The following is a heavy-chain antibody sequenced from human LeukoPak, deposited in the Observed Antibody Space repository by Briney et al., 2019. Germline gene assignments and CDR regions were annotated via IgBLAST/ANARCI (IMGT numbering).Heavy chain of an antibody. CDR3: ARDVFLGAVAGRRADY. Sequence: ASVKVSCKASGYTFTSYGISWVRQAPGQGLEWMGWISGYNGNTKNAQKLQGRVTMTTDTSTSTAYMELRSLRSDDTAIYYCARDVFLGAVAGRRADYWGQGTLVTVSS. J-gene: IGHJ4*02. D-gene: IGHD6-19*01. CDR1: GYTFTSYG. V-gene: IGHV1-18*01. CDR2: ISGYNGNT.